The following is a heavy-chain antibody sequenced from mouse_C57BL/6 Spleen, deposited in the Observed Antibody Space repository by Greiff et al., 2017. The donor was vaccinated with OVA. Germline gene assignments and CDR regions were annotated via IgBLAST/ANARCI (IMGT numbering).Heavy chain of an antibody. V-gene: IGHV14-2*01. CDR3: ARRDYDGYYFDY. Sequence: VQLQQSGAGLVKPGASVKLSCTASGSNFKDYYMHWVKQRTERGLEWIGRIDPEDGEPKYAPKFKGKATITADTSSNPAYLQLSRLTSEDTAVYYCARRDYDGYYFDYWGQGTTLTVSS. J-gene: IGHJ2*01. CDR2: IDPEDGEP. D-gene: IGHD2-4*01. CDR1: GSNFKDYY.